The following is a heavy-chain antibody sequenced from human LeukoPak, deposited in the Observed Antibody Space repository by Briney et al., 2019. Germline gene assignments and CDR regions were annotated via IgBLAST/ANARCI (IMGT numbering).Heavy chain of an antibody. CDR3: ATKTTVMFESWFDP. Sequence: SETLSLTCTVSGGSVSSGTHYYNWIRQHPGKGLEWIGYIYYTGSTSYNPSLKSRVIMSVDTSMNQLSLKLSSLTAADTAVYYCATKTTVMFESWFDPWGQGTLVTVSS. J-gene: IGHJ5*02. CDR2: IYYTGST. V-gene: IGHV4-31*03. CDR1: GGSVSSGTHY. D-gene: IGHD4-11*01.